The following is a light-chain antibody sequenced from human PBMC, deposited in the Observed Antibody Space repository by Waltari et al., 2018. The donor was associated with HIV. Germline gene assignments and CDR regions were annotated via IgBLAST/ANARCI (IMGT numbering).Light chain of an antibody. V-gene: IGLV1-44*01. J-gene: IGLJ2*01. Sequence: QSVLTQPPSAPATPGQRVPIPCPGSSLTIGRNHVSWYKKLPGTAPKLIIYTNDQRPSGVPDRFSGSKSGTSASLAISGRQSGDEADYYCATWDDSLNGLIFGGGTKLSVL. CDR3: ATWDDSLNGLI. CDR1: SLTIGRNH. CDR2: TND.